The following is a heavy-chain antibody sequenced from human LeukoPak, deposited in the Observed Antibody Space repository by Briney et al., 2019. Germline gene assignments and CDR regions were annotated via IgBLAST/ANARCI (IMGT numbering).Heavy chain of an antibody. D-gene: IGHD2-15*01. CDR1: GFTFDDYA. J-gene: IGHJ3*02. CDR2: ISWNSGSI. Sequence: PGGSLRLSCAASGFTFDDYAMYWVRQAPGKGLEWVSGISWNSGSIGYADSVKGRFTISRDNAKNSLYLQMNSLRAEDTAVYYCAREGGGYCSGGSCSSEYAFDIWGQGTMVTVSS. CDR3: AREGGGYCSGGSCSSEYAFDI. V-gene: IGHV3-9*01.